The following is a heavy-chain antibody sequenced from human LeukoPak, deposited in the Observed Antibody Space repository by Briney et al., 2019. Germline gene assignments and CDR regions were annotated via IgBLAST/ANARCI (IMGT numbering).Heavy chain of an antibody. Sequence: ASVKVSCKASGYTFTGYYMHWVRQAPGQGLEWMGWINPNSGGTNYAQKFQGRVTMTRNTSISTAYMELSSLRSEDTAVYYCANLLTGEQDYWGQGTLVTVSS. D-gene: IGHD7-27*01. CDR1: GYTFTGYY. J-gene: IGHJ4*02. CDR3: ANLLTGEQDY. V-gene: IGHV1-2*02. CDR2: INPNSGGT.